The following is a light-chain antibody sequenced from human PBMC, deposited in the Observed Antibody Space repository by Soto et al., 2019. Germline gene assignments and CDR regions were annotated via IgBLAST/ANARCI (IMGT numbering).Light chain of an antibody. CDR3: QQYGSSPA. J-gene: IGKJ4*01. V-gene: IGKV3-20*01. CDR1: RSVTSSY. Sequence: EIVLTQSPGTLSLSPGERATLSCRASRSVTSSYLAWYQQKPGQAPRLLIYGASSRATGIPDRFSGSGSGTDYTLTISRLEPEDFAVYYCQQYGSSPAFGGGTQVEIK. CDR2: GAS.